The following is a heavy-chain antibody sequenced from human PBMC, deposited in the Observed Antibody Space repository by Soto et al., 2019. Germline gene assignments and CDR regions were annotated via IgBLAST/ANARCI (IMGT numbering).Heavy chain of an antibody. D-gene: IGHD2-21*01. CDR3: ARAVMATSLYYFDY. J-gene: IGHJ4*02. CDR1: GYTFTSSA. Sequence: ASVKVSCKASGYTFTSSAMHWVRQAPGQRLEWMGWINAGNGNTKYSQKFQGRVTITRDTSASTAHMELSSLRSEDTAVYYCARAVMATSLYYFDYWGQGTLVTVSS. V-gene: IGHV1-3*01. CDR2: INAGNGNT.